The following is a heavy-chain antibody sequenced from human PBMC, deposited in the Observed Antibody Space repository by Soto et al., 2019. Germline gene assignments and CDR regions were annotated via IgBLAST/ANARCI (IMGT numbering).Heavy chain of an antibody. Sequence: SVKVSCKASGCTVSSYAISCVRQAPGQGLEWMGGIIPIFGTANYAQKFQGRVTITADESTSTAYMELSSLRSEDTAVYYCARDSTAVAGTYYYYYGMDVWGQGTTVTVSS. V-gene: IGHV1-69*13. J-gene: IGHJ6*02. CDR2: IIPIFGTA. D-gene: IGHD6-19*01. CDR3: ARDSTAVAGTYYYYYGMDV. CDR1: GCTVSSYA.